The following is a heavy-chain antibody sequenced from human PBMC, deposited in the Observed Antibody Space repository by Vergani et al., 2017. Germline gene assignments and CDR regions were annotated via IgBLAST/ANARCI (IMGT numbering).Heavy chain of an antibody. D-gene: IGHD3-3*01. V-gene: IGHV5-51*01. J-gene: IGHJ5*02. Sequence: EVQLVQSGAEVKKPGESLKISCKGSGYSFTSYWLGWVRQMPGKGLGWMGIIYPGDSDTRYSPSFHGQVNISADKSISTAYLQWSILKASDTAMYYCAGTVFGVVENWFDPWGQGTLVTVSS. CDR3: AGTVFGVVENWFDP. CDR2: IYPGDSDT. CDR1: GYSFTSYW.